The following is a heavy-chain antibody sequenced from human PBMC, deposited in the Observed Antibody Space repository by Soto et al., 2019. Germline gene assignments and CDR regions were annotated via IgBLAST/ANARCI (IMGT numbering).Heavy chain of an antibody. CDR2: IHYSGST. D-gene: IGHD6-13*01. J-gene: IGHJ6*02. V-gene: IGHV4-30-4*01. Sequence: SETLPLTCTFSGFSSSNGDYCLSWIRKPPGKGLEWIGHIHYSGSTYHNPSLKSRVTISVDTSKNQFSLKLTSVTAADTAVYYCGRAHRDLQQLVHYYYSMDVWGQGTTVTVSS. CDR3: GRAHRDLQQLVHYYYSMDV. CDR1: GFSSSNGDYC.